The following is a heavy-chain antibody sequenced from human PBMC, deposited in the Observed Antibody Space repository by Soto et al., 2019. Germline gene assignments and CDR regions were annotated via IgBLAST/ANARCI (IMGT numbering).Heavy chain of an antibody. D-gene: IGHD3-10*01. CDR2: INRDGREI. Sequence: EVHLVESGVGLVQPGGSLRLSCVASVFSLTNYWLIWARQAPGKGLEWLANINRDGREIHYVDYVKGRFTISRDNAKRSLFLKINSLRAEDTAVYFCARDIGQNTFDYWGQGTLVTVSS. V-gene: IGHV3-7*01. CDR1: VFSLTNYW. CDR3: ARDIGQNTFDY. J-gene: IGHJ4*02.